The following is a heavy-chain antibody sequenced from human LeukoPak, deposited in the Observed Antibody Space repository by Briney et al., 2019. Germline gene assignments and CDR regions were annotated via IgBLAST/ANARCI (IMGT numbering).Heavy chain of an antibody. J-gene: IGHJ5*02. CDR1: GFTFNNYA. CDR2: ISDSGGST. CDR3: AKGDGYNYDNWLDP. V-gene: IGHV3-23*01. Sequence: PGGSLRVSCAASGFTFNNYALSWVRQAPGKGLEWVSAISDSGGSTYYADSVKGRFTISRDNSQNTLYLQMNSLRAEDTAVYYCAKGDGYNYDNWLDPWGQGTLVTVSS. D-gene: IGHD5-24*01.